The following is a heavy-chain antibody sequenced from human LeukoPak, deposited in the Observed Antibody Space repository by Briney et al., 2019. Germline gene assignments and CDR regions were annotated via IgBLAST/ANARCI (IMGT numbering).Heavy chain of an antibody. CDR3: ALTVVVADTPRWFDP. CDR2: IYPGDSDT. Sequence: GESLKISFKGSGYRFTSYWIGWVRQIPGKGLEWMGIIYPGDSDTRYSPSFQGQVTISVDKSTSTAYLQSSSLKASDTAMYYCALTVVVADTPRWFDPWGQGTLVTVSS. J-gene: IGHJ5*02. V-gene: IGHV5-51*01. D-gene: IGHD2-15*01. CDR1: GYRFTSYW.